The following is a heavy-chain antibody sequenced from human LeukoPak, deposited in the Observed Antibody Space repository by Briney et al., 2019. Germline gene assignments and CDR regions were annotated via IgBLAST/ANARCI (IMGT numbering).Heavy chain of an antibody. V-gene: IGHV3-23*01. Sequence: GGSLRLSCAASGLTFNNYAMHWVRQSSGKGLEWVSGIGSSGGGTYYADSVKGRFTISRDSSKDTVYLQMDSLRAEDTAIYYCAKIHQNRVVVGAKGAFDIRGQGTVVTVSS. CDR3: AKIHQNRVVVGAKGAFDI. J-gene: IGHJ3*02. CDR2: IGSSGGGT. CDR1: GLTFNNYA. D-gene: IGHD2-15*01.